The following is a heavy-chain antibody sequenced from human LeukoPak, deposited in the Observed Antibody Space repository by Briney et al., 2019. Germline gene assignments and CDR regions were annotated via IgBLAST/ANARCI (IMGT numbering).Heavy chain of an antibody. Sequence: PGGSLRLSCAASGFTFSSYGMHWVRQAPGKGLEWVAVIWYDGSNKYYADSVKGRFTISRDNSKNTLYLQMNSLRAEDTAVYYCARSGYSSSAYYYYGMDVWGQGTTVTVSS. V-gene: IGHV3-33*01. CDR2: IWYDGSNK. CDR1: GFTFSSYG. CDR3: ARSGYSSSAYYYYGMDV. J-gene: IGHJ6*02. D-gene: IGHD6-19*01.